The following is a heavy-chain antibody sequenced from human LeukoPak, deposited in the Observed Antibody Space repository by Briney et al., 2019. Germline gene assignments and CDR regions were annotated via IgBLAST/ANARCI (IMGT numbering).Heavy chain of an antibody. CDR1: GWSFSDYY. CDR3: ARRVAAAGVSGGYYYYMDV. Sequence: SETLSLTCAVYGWSFSDYYWSWIRQPPGKGLEWIGEINHSGSTNYNPSLKSRVTISVDTSKNQFSLKLSSVTAADTAVYYCARRVAAAGVSGGYYYYMDVWGKGTTVTISS. CDR2: INHSGST. V-gene: IGHV4-34*01. D-gene: IGHD6-13*01. J-gene: IGHJ6*03.